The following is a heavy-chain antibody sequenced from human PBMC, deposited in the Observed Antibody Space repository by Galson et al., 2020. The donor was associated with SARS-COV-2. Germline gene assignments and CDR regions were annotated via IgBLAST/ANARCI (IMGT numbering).Heavy chain of an antibody. J-gene: IGHJ6*02. Sequence: ASVKVSCKASGYTFNDYYIHWVRQAPRQGLEWMGWINPKSGGTNYAQKFEGRVTMTRDTSITTAYMELSRLRADDTAVYYCARLRYYDVLTGYIVDVWGQGTMVTVSS. V-gene: IGHV1-2*02. CDR2: INPKSGGT. CDR3: ARLRYYDVLTGYIVDV. CDR1: GYTFNDYY. D-gene: IGHD3-9*01.